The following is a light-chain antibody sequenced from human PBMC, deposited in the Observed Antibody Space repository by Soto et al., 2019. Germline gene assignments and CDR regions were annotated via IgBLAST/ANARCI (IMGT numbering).Light chain of an antibody. V-gene: IGKV4-1*01. CDR2: WAS. J-gene: IGKJ1*01. CDR1: QGVLYSSNNKNY. Sequence: DIVMTQSPDSLAVSLGERATINCKSSQGVLYSSNNKNYLAWYQQKPGQPPKLLIYWASTRESGVPDRFSGSGSGTDFTLTISSLKAEDVAVYYCQQYYSTLWTFGQGTKVEIK. CDR3: QQYYSTLWT.